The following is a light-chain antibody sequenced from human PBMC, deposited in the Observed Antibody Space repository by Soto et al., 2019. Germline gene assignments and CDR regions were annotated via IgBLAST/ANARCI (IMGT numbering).Light chain of an antibody. J-gene: IGKJ5*01. CDR2: GAS. V-gene: IGKV3-11*01. Sequence: EVVLTQSPATLSLSPGDRAALSCKASQSVHNFFAWYQQKRGQAPRLLIYGASNRAAGIPARFSGSGSGTDFALTISSLEPEDFAVYYCQQRSNWPPITFGQGTRLDIK. CDR3: QQRSNWPPIT. CDR1: QSVHNF.